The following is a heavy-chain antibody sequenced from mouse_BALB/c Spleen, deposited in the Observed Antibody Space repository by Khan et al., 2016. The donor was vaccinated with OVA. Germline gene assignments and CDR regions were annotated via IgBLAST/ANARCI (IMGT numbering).Heavy chain of an antibody. V-gene: IGHV2-6-7*01. CDR1: AFSLTGYG. CDR3: ARAYYGNYREAMDY. Sequence: STTCPASAFSLTGYGVNWVRQPPGKGLEWLGMIWGDGSTDYNSALKSRLNLSKDNSKSQVFLKMNSLQTDDTARYYCARAYYGNYREAMDYWGQGTSVTVSS. J-gene: IGHJ4*01. CDR2: IWGDGST. D-gene: IGHD2-10*01.